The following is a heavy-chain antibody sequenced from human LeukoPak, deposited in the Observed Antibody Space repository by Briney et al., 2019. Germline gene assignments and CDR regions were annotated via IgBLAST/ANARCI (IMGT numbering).Heavy chain of an antibody. CDR1: GGTFSSYA. CDR3: ARDRDEGLGGFLEYY. J-gene: IGHJ4*02. Sequence: RASVKVSCKASGGTFSSYAISWVRQAPGQGLEWMGGIIPIFGTANYAQKFQGRGTITADDSTSTAYMELSSLRSEDTAVYYCARDRDEGLGGFLEYYWGQGTLVTVSS. V-gene: IGHV1-69*13. CDR2: IIPIFGTA. D-gene: IGHD3-3*01.